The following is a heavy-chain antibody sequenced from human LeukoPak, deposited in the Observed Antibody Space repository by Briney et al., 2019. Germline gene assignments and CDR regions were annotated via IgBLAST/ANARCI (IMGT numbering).Heavy chain of an antibody. D-gene: IGHD1-26*01. J-gene: IGHJ4*02. CDR1: GGSINSYY. V-gene: IGHV4-59*01. Sequence: SETLSLTCTVSGGSINSYYWSWIRQPPGKGLECIGHIYYTGSTYYKPSLESRVTISVDTAKNQISLKLSSVTAADTAVYYCARGSYGQFDSWGQGTLVAVSS. CDR3: ARGSYGQFDS. CDR2: IYYTGST.